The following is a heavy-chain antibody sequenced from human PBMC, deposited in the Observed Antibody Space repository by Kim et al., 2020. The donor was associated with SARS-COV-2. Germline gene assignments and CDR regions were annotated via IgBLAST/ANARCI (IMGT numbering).Heavy chain of an antibody. J-gene: IGHJ4*02. CDR3: ASTHYSGSYYRTFDY. D-gene: IGHD1-26*01. Sequence: PALKSRVTISVDKSKNQFSQKLSSVTAADTAVYYCASTHYSGSYYRTFDYWGQGTLVTVSS. V-gene: IGHV4-4*02.